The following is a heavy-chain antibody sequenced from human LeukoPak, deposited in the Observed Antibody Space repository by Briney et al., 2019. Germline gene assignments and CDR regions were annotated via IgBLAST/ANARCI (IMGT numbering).Heavy chain of an antibody. Sequence: GESLKISCKGSGYSFTNYWIGWVRQMPGKGLQWMGIIYPGDSDTRYSPSFQGQVTISADKSISTAYLQWSSLKASDTAIYYCARHFGDYDFWSGDSRSSRHYYMDAWGKGTTVTVSS. CDR2: IYPGDSDT. J-gene: IGHJ6*03. D-gene: IGHD3-3*01. V-gene: IGHV5-51*01. CDR3: ARHFGDYDFWSGDSRSSRHYYMDA. CDR1: GYSFTNYW.